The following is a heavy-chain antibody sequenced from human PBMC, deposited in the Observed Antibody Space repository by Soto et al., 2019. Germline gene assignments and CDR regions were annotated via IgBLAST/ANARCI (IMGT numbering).Heavy chain of an antibody. Sequence: QVQLVESGGGVVQPGRSLRLSCAASGFTFSSYGMHWVRQAPGKGLEWVAVISYDGSNKYYADSVKGRFTISRDNSKNTLDLQMNSLRAEDTAVYYCAKESYSSGWYYYYYGMDVWGQGTTVTVSS. CDR1: GFTFSSYG. V-gene: IGHV3-30*18. CDR3: AKESYSSGWYYYYYGMDV. J-gene: IGHJ6*02. CDR2: ISYDGSNK. D-gene: IGHD6-19*01.